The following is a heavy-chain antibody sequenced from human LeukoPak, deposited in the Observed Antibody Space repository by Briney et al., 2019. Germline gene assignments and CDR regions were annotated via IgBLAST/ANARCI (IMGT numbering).Heavy chain of an antibody. CDR1: GYTFTSYY. D-gene: IGHD5-24*01. J-gene: IGHJ2*01. CDR3: ARDLRRDVYNRDWYFDL. CDR2: INPSGGST. Sequence: ASVKVSCKASGYTFTSYYIHWVRQAPEQGLEWMGMINPSGGSTTYAQKFQGRVTLTRDTSTSTVSLEVSSLRSEDTAVYFCARDLRRDVYNRDWYFDLWGRGTLVTVSS. V-gene: IGHV1-46*01.